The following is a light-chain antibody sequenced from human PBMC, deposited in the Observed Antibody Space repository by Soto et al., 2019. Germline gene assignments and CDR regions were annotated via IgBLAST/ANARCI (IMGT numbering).Light chain of an antibody. V-gene: IGKV3-11*01. J-gene: IGKJ5*01. CDR1: QSVSNNY. CDR3: QQRRSWPPTIT. Sequence: EIVVTQSPGTLSLSKGERATRSCRASQSVSNNYLAWYQQRPGQAPRLLIYDASYRATDIPPRFSGSGSGTDFTLTISSLEPEDFAVYYCQQRRSWPPTITFGQGTRLEIK. CDR2: DAS.